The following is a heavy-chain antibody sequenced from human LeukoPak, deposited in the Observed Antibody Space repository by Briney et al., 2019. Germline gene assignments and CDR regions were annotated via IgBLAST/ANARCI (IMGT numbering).Heavy chain of an antibody. V-gene: IGHV4-4*02. CDR1: GGSLNSSNW. Sequence: SGTLSLTCAVSGGSLNSSNWWSWVRQPPGMGLEWIGEIYHSGSTNYNPSLKSRVTISVDMSKNHFSLKLSSVTAADTAVYYCARHYCGGDCYSRWYFDLWGRGTLVTVSA. CDR2: IYHSGST. D-gene: IGHD2-21*02. J-gene: IGHJ2*01. CDR3: ARHYCGGDCYSRWYFDL.